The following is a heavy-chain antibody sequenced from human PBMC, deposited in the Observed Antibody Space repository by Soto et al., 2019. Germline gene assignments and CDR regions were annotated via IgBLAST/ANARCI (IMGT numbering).Heavy chain of an antibody. CDR3: ARAYIVVVVAATRRSAFDI. CDR1: GGSFSGYY. V-gene: IGHV4-34*01. D-gene: IGHD2-15*01. Sequence: SETLSLTCAVYGGSFSGYYWSWIRQPPGKGLEWIGEINHSGSTNYNPSLKSRVTISVDTSKNQFSLKLSSVTAADTAVYYCARAYIVVVVAATRRSAFDIWGQGTMVTVSS. J-gene: IGHJ3*02. CDR2: INHSGST.